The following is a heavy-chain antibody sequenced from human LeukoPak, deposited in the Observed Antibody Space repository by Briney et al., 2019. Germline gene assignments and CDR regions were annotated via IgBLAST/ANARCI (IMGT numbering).Heavy chain of an antibody. CDR2: IYPGDSDT. CDR3: ARQHSSGWNYYYYTDV. D-gene: IGHD6-19*01. CDR1: GYSFTSYW. J-gene: IGHJ6*03. V-gene: IGHV5-51*01. Sequence: GESLKISCKGSGYSFTSYWIGWVRQMPGKGLEWMGIIYPGDSDTRYSPSFQGQVTISADKSISTAYLQWSSLKASDTAMYYCARQHSSGWNYYYYTDVWGKGTTVTVSS.